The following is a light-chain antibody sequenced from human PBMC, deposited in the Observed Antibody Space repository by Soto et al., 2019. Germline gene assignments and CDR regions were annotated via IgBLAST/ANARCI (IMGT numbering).Light chain of an antibody. J-gene: IGKJ2*01. Sequence: DIQMTQSPSTLSASIGDRVTITCRASESVSRWLAWYQHKPGKAPKLLISDASNLESGVPARFSGSGSGTEFPLTISRLQADDFATYYCQQYNTYYTFAQGTKLEMK. V-gene: IGKV1-5*01. CDR3: QQYNTYYT. CDR2: DAS. CDR1: ESVSRW.